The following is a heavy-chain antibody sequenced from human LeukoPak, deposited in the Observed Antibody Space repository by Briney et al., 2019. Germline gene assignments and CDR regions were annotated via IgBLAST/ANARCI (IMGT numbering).Heavy chain of an antibody. Sequence: SETLSLTCTVSGGSISSYYWSWIRQPAGKGLEWIGRIYTSGSTNYNPSLKSRVTISVDTSKNQFSLKLSSVTAADTAVYYCARDRQQRRAFDIWGQGTMVTVSS. D-gene: IGHD6-13*01. V-gene: IGHV4-4*07. J-gene: IGHJ3*02. CDR2: IYTSGST. CDR3: ARDRQQRRAFDI. CDR1: GGSISSYY.